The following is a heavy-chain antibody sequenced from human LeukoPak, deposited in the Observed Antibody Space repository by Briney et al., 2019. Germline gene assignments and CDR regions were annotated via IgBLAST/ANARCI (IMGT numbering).Heavy chain of an antibody. D-gene: IGHD3-10*01. CDR3: ARDFYGSGFDY. V-gene: IGHV3-30*04. Sequence: GGSLRLSCAASGFTLSSYAMHWVRQAPGKGLEWVAVISYDGSNKYYADSVKGRFTISRDNSKNTLYLQMNSLSAEDTAVYYCARDFYGSGFDYWGQGTLVTVSS. CDR1: GFTLSSYA. CDR2: ISYDGSNK. J-gene: IGHJ4*02.